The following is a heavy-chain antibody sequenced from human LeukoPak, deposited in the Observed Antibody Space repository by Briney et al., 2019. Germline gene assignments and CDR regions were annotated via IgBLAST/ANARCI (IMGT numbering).Heavy chain of an antibody. CDR1: GYTFTGYY. CDR3: ARSNEATIPIEPPGDY. J-gene: IGHJ4*02. D-gene: IGHD3-3*01. CDR2: INPNSGGT. V-gene: IGHV1-2*02. Sequence: ASVKVSCKASGYTFTGYYMHWVRQAPGQGLEWMGWINPNSGGTNYAQKFQGRVTMTRDTSISTAYMELSRLRSDDTAVYYCARSNEATIPIEPPGDYWGQGTLVTVSS.